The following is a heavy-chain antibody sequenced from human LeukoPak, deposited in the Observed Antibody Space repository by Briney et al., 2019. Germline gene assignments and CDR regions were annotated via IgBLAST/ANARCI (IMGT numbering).Heavy chain of an antibody. J-gene: IGHJ4*02. Sequence: GASVKVSCKASGYTFTSYDINWVRQATGQGLEWMGWMNPNSGNTGYAQKLQGRVTMTTDTSTSTAYMELRSLRSDDTAVYYCARDLSPELLWFGELLSGFDYWGQGTLVTVSS. CDR3: ARDLSPELLWFGELLSGFDY. V-gene: IGHV1-8*01. D-gene: IGHD3-10*01. CDR1: GYTFTSYD. CDR2: MNPNSGNT.